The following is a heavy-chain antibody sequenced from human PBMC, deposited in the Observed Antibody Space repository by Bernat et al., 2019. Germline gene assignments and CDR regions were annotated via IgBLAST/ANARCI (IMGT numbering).Heavy chain of an antibody. V-gene: IGHV2-5*02. Sequence: QITLKESGPTLVKPTQTLTLTCTFSGFSLSTSGVGVGWIRQPPGKALEWLALIYWDDDKRYSPSLKSRLTITKDTSKNQVVLTMTNMDPVDTATYYCAHRPNPYSSGWYGLFDPWGQGTLVTVSS. J-gene: IGHJ5*02. D-gene: IGHD6-19*01. CDR3: AHRPNPYSSGWYGLFDP. CDR2: IYWDDDK. CDR1: GFSLSTSGVG.